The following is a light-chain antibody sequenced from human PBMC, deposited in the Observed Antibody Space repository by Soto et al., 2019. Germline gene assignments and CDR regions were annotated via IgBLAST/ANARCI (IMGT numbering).Light chain of an antibody. CDR2: QDT. J-gene: IGLJ2*01. CDR1: KLGERY. V-gene: IGLV3-1*01. CDR3: QSWDRTAPVV. Sequence: SYELTQPPSVSVSPGQTATITCSGAKLGERYVCWYQQKPGQSPVLVLYQDTKRPSGIPERFSGSNSGNTAALTIRGTQAMDEADYYCQSWDRTAPVVFGGGTKLTVL.